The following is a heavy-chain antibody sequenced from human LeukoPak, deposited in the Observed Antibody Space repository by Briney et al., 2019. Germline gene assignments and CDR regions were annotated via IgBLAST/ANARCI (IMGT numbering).Heavy chain of an antibody. D-gene: IGHD5-24*01. V-gene: IGHV3-30-3*01. CDR2: ISYDGSNK. CDR1: GFTFSSYA. J-gene: IGHJ4*02. CDR3: VKDRGLRNQWLQVTYDS. Sequence: EGSLRLSCAASGFTFSSYAMHWVRQAPGKGLEWVAVISYDGSNKYYADSVKGRFTISRDNSKNTLYLQMNSLRAEDTALYYCVKDRGLRNQWLQVTYDSWGQGTLVTVSS.